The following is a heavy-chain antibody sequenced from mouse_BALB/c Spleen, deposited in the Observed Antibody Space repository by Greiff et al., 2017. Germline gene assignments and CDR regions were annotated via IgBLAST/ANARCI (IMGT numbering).Heavy chain of an antibody. J-gene: IGHJ4*01. D-gene: IGHD2-10*01. CDR1: GYTFTSYW. CDR3: ARVAYYGTLYAMDY. Sequence: QVHVKQSGAELAKPGASVKMSCKASGYTFTSYWMHWVKQRPGQGLEWIGYINPSTGYTEYNQKFKDKATLTADKSSSTAYMQLSSLTSEDSAVYYCARVAYYGTLYAMDYWGQGTSVTVSS. V-gene: IGHV1-7*01. CDR2: INPSTGYT.